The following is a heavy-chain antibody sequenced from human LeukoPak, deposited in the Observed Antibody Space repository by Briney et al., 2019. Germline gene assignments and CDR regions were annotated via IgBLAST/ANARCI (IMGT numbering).Heavy chain of an antibody. V-gene: IGHV2-70*11. CDR3: ARETYYYGSRASKQVDY. J-gene: IGHJ4*02. CDR1: GFSLSTSGMC. CDR2: IDWEDDK. D-gene: IGHD3-22*01. Sequence: SGPALVKPTQTLTLTCTFSGFSLSTSGMCVSWIRQPPGKALEWLARIDWEDDKYYRTSLKTRLTISRDTSKNQVVLKMTNMDPVDTATYYCARETYYYGSRASKQVDYWGQGTLVTVSS.